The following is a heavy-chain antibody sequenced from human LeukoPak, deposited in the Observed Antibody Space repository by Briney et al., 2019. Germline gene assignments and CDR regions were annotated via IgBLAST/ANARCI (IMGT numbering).Heavy chain of an antibody. CDR3: ARDRGIYGSGSYPFDY. Sequence: SETLSLTCTVSGGSISSASHYWSWIRQPAGKGLEWIGRIYTSGSTNYNPSLKSRVTMSVDTSKNQFSLKLSSVTAADTAVYYCARDRGIYGSGSYPFDYWGQGTLVTVSS. CDR2: IYTSGST. J-gene: IGHJ4*02. V-gene: IGHV4-61*02. D-gene: IGHD3-10*01. CDR1: GGSISSASHY.